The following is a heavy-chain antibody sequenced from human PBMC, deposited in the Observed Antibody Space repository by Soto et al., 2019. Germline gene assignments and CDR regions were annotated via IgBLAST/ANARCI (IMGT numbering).Heavy chain of an antibody. CDR1: GYTFTSYA. J-gene: IGHJ4*02. Sequence: EASVKVSCKASGYTFTSYAMHWVRQAPGQRLEWMGWINAGNGNTKYSQKFQGRVTITRDTSASTAYMELSSLRSEDTALYYCARLYSSGWYGPGRYWGQGTLVTVSS. V-gene: IGHV1-3*01. CDR3: ARLYSSGWYGPGRY. D-gene: IGHD6-19*01. CDR2: INAGNGNT.